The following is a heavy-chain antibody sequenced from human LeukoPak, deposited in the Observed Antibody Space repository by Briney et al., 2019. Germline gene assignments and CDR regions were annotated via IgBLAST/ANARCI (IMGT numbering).Heavy chain of an antibody. V-gene: IGHV1-2*02. Sequence: ASVKVSCKASGYTFTGYYMHWVRQAPGQGREWMGWINPNSGGTNYAQKFQGRVTMTRDTSISTAYMELSRLRSDDTAVYYCARARYNWNSHLDYWGQGTLVTVSS. CDR2: INPNSGGT. CDR3: ARARYNWNSHLDY. J-gene: IGHJ4*02. CDR1: GYTFTGYY. D-gene: IGHD1-1*01.